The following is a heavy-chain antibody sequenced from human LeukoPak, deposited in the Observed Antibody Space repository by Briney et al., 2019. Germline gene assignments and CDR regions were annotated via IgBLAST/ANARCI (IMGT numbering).Heavy chain of an antibody. D-gene: IGHD6-25*01. V-gene: IGHV1-8*01. Sequence: GASVKVSCKASGYTFTGYDINWVRQATGQGLEWMGWMNPNRGNTGYAQKFQGRVTMTRNTSISTAYMELSSLRSEDTAVYYCARGSRLVFRGSHYYYYMDVWGKGTTVTVSS. CDR3: ARGSRLVFRGSHYYYYMDV. CDR1: GYTFTGYD. J-gene: IGHJ6*03. CDR2: MNPNRGNT.